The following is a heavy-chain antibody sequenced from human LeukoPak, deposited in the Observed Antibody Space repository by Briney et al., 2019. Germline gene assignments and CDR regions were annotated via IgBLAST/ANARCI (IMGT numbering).Heavy chain of an antibody. Sequence: PGGSLRLSCVGSGFTVSSNCMNWVRQAPGKGLEWVSVVYIGGTTFYADSVKGRFSISRDTITNTIYLQMNDLMDEDTAVYYCARGFLRDGPTYTYSFDHWGQGALVTVSS. CDR2: VYIGGTT. CDR1: GFTVSSNC. J-gene: IGHJ4*02. D-gene: IGHD3-16*01. V-gene: IGHV3-66*01. CDR3: ARGFLRDGPTYTYSFDH.